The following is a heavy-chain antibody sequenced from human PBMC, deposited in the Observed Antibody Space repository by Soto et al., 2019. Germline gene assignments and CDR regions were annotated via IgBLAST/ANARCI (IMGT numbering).Heavy chain of an antibody. CDR2: IYYSGST. J-gene: IGHJ4*02. CDR3: ARPGSDWGALHY. V-gene: IGHV4-59*08. Sequence: QVQLQESGPGLVKPSETLSLTCTVSNDSISTYYWTWIRQPPGKGLEWIGVIYYSGSTNYNPSLQSRVTIPVDTYKKQFSLKMNSVTAADTAVYYCARPGSDWGALHYRGQGTLVTVSS. CDR1: NDSISTYY. D-gene: IGHD7-27*01.